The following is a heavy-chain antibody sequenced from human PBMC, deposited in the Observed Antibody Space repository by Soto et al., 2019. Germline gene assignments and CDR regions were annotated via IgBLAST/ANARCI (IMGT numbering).Heavy chain of an antibody. CDR1: GFTFSSYS. CDR3: ARDPPGTTVTTGVDAFDI. J-gene: IGHJ3*02. CDR2: ISSSSSTI. V-gene: IGHV3-48*01. D-gene: IGHD4-17*01. Sequence: EVQLVESGGGLVQPGGSLRLSCAASGFTFSSYSMNWVRQAPGKGLEWVSYISSSSSTIYYADSVKGRFTISRDNAKNSLYLQMNSLRAEDTAVYYCARDPPGTTVTTGVDAFDIWGQGTMVTVSS.